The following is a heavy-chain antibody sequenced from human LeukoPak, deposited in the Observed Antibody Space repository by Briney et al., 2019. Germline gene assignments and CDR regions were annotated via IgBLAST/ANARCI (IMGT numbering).Heavy chain of an antibody. D-gene: IGHD3-22*01. CDR3: AMYYYDTSGPYVGAFDI. CDR1: GYTFTSHD. V-gene: IGHV1-8*01. Sequence: ASVKVSCKASGYTFTSHDVNWLRQATGQGLEWLGWMNPNSGHTGFAQKFQGRVTMTRDTPISTAYMELSSLRSEDTAMYYCAMYYYDTSGPYVGAFDIWGQGTMVTVSS. J-gene: IGHJ3*02. CDR2: MNPNSGHT.